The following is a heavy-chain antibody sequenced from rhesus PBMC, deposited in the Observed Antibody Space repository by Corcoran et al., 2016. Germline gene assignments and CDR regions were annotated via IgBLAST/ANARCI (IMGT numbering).Heavy chain of an antibody. D-gene: IGHD5-42*01. V-gene: IGHV4-122*02. CDR2: ITYGGST. Sequence: QVQLQESGPGLVKPSETLSLTCAVSGYSISGYYWSWIRQAPGKGLEWIGYITYGGSTSHNPSLKSRVTISRDTSKNQFSLKLSSVTAADTAVYSCARDTGIQRVGAFDFWGQGLRVTVSS. J-gene: IGHJ3*01. CDR3: ARDTGIQRVGAFDF. CDR1: GYSISGYY.